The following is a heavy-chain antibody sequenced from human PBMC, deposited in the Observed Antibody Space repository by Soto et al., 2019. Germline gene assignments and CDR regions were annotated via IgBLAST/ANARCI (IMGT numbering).Heavy chain of an antibody. CDR2: IWYDGSNK. V-gene: IGHV3-33*01. CDR3: AREGYYYDSSGYTKYFDY. J-gene: IGHJ4*02. Sequence: GGSLRLSCAASGFTFSSYGMHWVRQAPGKGLEWVAVIWYDGSNKYYADSVKGRFTISRDNSKNTLYLQMNSLRAEDTAVYYCAREGYYYDSSGYTKYFDYWGQGTLVTVSS. D-gene: IGHD3-22*01. CDR1: GFTFSSYG.